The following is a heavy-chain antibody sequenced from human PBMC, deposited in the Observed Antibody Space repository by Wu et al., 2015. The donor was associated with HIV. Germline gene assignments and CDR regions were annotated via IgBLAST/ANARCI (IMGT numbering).Heavy chain of an antibody. V-gene: IGHV1-18*04. CDR3: ARTFTAVAGSYYFDY. J-gene: IGHJ4*01. CDR1: GYTFTTYY. Sequence: QVQLVQSGAEVRKPGASVKVSCKAFGYTFTTYYMHWVRQAPGQGLEWMAWTSPYNGKTNYAKKFQGRVTMTTDTSTSTSTAYLEVKSLRSDDTAVYFCARTFTAVAGSYYFDYWGHGTLVTVSS. CDR2: TSPYNGKT. D-gene: IGHD6-19*01.